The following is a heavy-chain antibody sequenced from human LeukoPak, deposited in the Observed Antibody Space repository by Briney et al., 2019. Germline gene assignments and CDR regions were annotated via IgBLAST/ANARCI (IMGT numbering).Heavy chain of an antibody. Sequence: GGSLRLSCAASGFTFSNYWMSWVRQAPGRGLDWVANIKQDGSEKYYVDSVEGRFTISRDNAKNSLYLQMNSLRAEDTAVYYCARDKIVGATNFDYWGQGTLVTVSS. J-gene: IGHJ4*02. D-gene: IGHD1-26*01. CDR3: ARDKIVGATNFDY. CDR1: GFTFSNYW. CDR2: IKQDGSEK. V-gene: IGHV3-7*01.